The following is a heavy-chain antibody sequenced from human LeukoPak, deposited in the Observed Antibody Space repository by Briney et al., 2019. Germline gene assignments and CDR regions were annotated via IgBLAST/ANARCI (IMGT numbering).Heavy chain of an antibody. CDR2: IYYSGST. D-gene: IGHD3-16*02. J-gene: IGHJ4*02. V-gene: IGHV4-59*01. CDR1: GGSISSYY. Sequence: SETLSLTCTVSGGSISSYYWSWIRQPPGKGLEWIGYIYYSGSTNYNPSLKSRVTISVDTSKNQFSLKLSSVTAADTAVYYCARGDYDYVWGSYRPSYFDYWGQGTLVTVSS. CDR3: ARGDYDYVWGSYRPSYFDY.